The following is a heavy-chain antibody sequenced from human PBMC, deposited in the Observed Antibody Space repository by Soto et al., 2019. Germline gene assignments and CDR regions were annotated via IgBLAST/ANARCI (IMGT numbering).Heavy chain of an antibody. CDR3: ARDPHYYDTTGYCLDF. J-gene: IGHJ4*02. D-gene: IGHD3-22*01. CDR1: GYIFTTYA. V-gene: IGHV1-3*01. Sequence: GASVKVSCKASGYIFTTYALHWVRQAPGQSLEWMGWINADNGNTRYSEKFQGRVSITRDTSASTAYMELSSLRSEDTAVYYCARDPHYYDTTGYCLDFWGQGTLVTVSS. CDR2: INADNGNT.